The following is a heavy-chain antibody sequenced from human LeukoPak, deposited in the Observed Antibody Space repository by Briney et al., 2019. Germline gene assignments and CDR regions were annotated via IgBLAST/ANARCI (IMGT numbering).Heavy chain of an antibody. V-gene: IGHV1-2*02. CDR2: INPNSGGT. CDR1: GYTFTGYY. J-gene: IGHJ4*02. CDR3: AGGIAVADDYFDY. D-gene: IGHD6-19*01. Sequence: GASVKVSCKASGYTFTGYYVHWVRQAPGQGLEWMGWINPNSGGTNYAQKFQGRVTMTRDTSISTAYMELSRLRSDDTAVYNCAGGIAVADDYFDYWGQGTLVTVSS.